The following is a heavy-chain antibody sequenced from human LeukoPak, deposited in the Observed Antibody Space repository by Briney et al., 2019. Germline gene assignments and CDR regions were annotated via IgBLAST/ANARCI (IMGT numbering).Heavy chain of an antibody. Sequence: KPSETLSLTCAVYGGSFSGYYWSWIRQSPGKGLEWIGEINHSGSSNYNPSLESRVTISVDTSKNQFPLKVTSVTAADTAVYYCARPYYYDSSGHYASVRHYCGLDVWGQGTTVTVS. V-gene: IGHV4-34*01. J-gene: IGHJ6*02. CDR1: GGSFSGYY. CDR2: INHSGSS. D-gene: IGHD3-22*01. CDR3: ARPYYYDSSGHYASVRHYCGLDV.